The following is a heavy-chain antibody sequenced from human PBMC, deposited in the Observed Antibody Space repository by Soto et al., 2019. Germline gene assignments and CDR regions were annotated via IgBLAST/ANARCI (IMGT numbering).Heavy chain of an antibody. CDR2: IYYSGST. V-gene: IGHV4-59*01. CDR3: ARAVRDIVVVPAAIRGYNWFDP. D-gene: IGHD2-2*02. Sequence: KTSETLSLTCTVSGGSISSYYWSWIRQPPGKGLEWIGYIYYSGSTNYNPSLKSRVTISVDTSKNQFPLKLSSVTAADTAVYYCARAVRDIVVVPAAIRGYNWFDPWGQGTLVTVSS. CDR1: GGSISSYY. J-gene: IGHJ5*02.